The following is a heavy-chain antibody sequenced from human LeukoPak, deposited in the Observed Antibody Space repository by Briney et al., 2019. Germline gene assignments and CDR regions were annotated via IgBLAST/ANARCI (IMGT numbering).Heavy chain of an antibody. CDR1: GYTFTGYY. D-gene: IGHD3-22*01. CDR2: INPNSGGT. CDR3: VNYDSSGLGAFDT. J-gene: IGHJ3*02. Sequence: ASVKVSCKASGYTFTGYYMHWVRQAPGQGLEWMGWINPNSGGTHYAQKFQGRVTMTRDTSISTAYMELSRLRSDDTAVYYCVNYDSSGLGAFDTWGQGTMVTVSS. V-gene: IGHV1-2*02.